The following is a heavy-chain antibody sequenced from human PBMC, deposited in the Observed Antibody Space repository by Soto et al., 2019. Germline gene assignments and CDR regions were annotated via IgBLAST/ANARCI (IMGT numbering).Heavy chain of an antibody. CDR3: ARLPLGYCSGGSCYSWGYYYYYGMDV. V-gene: IGHV5-51*01. J-gene: IGHJ6*02. CDR1: GYSFTSYW. Sequence: PGESLKISCKGSGYSFTSYWIGWVRQMPGKGLEWRGIIYPGDSDTRYSPSFQGQVTISADKSISTAYLQWSSLKASDTAMYYCARLPLGYCSGGSCYSWGYYYYYGMDVWGQGTTVTVS. D-gene: IGHD2-15*01. CDR2: IYPGDSDT.